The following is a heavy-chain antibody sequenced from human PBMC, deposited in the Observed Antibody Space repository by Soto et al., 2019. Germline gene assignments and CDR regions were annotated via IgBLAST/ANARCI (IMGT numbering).Heavy chain of an antibody. D-gene: IGHD5-18*01. Sequence: ASETLSLTCRVSGDSISSTHWWSWVRQPPGKGLEWIGEVYHSGSTNYNPSLKSRLTIFVDKSDNQFSLKLTSVTAADTAVYYCARDRGLGYSFGFFYWGQGSLVTVSS. CDR2: VYHSGST. CDR1: GDSISSTHW. J-gene: IGHJ4*02. CDR3: ARDRGLGYSFGFFY. V-gene: IGHV4-4*02.